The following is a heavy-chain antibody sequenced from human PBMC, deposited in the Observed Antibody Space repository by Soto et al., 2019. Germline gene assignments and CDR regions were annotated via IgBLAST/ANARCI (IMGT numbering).Heavy chain of an antibody. CDR3: ARGHPPARAAGRYYYGMDV. CDR2: ILVGGST. V-gene: IGHV3-23*01. Sequence: GGSLRLSCAASGFICTSYDMSWVRQAPGKGLEWVSTILVGGSTHYEDSVKGRFTISRDTSKNQFSLKLSSVTAADTAVYYCARGHPPARAAGRYYYGMDVWGQGTTVTVSS. CDR1: GFICTSYD. D-gene: IGHD6-13*01. J-gene: IGHJ6*02.